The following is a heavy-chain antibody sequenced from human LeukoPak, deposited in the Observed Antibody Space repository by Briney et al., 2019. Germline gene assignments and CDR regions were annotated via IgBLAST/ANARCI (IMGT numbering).Heavy chain of an antibody. CDR1: GGSITISNW. V-gene: IGHV4-4*02. CDR3: ARLQPARRLANWFDP. CDR2: IKHVTRT. J-gene: IGHJ5*02. D-gene: IGHD3-16*01. Sequence: PSETLSLTCVVSGGSITISNWWSWVRQHPGKGREGIGEIKHVTRTNYNRSLKRRASISAETSKNQFSLQLTSVTAAGTAVNYCARLQPARRLANWFDPWGQGTLVTVSS.